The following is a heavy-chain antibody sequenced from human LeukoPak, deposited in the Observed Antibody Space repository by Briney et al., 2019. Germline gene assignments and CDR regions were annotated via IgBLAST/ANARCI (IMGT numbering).Heavy chain of an antibody. D-gene: IGHD3-3*01. CDR3: ARGARAYEFWTGYYTDPMGAYFDY. CDR2: INPSGGST. J-gene: IGHJ4*02. Sequence: ASVKVSCKASGYTFTSYYMHWVRQAPGQGLEWMGIINPSGGSTSYAQKFQGRVTMTRDMSTSTVYMELSSLRSEDTAVYYCARGARAYEFWTGYYTDPMGAYFDYWGQGTLVTVSS. V-gene: IGHV1-46*01. CDR1: GYTFTSYY.